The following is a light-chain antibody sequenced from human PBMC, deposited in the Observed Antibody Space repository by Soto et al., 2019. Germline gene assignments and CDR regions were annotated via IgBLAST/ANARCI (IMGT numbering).Light chain of an antibody. CDR3: MQALQNPPT. V-gene: IGKV1-5*01. CDR1: QSISSW. Sequence: DSQMTKSPSTLSASVGDRVTITCRASQSISSWLAWYQQRPGKAPKLLIYAASTLQSGVPSRFSGSGSGTDFTLKISRVEAEDVAVYYCMQALQNPPTFGGGTKVDIK. CDR2: AAS. J-gene: IGKJ4*01.